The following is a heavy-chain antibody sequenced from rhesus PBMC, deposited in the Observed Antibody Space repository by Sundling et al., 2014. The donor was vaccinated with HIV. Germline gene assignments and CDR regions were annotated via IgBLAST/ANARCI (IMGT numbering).Heavy chain of an antibody. CDR2: ISSASSYI. V-gene: IGHV3-136*01. D-gene: IGHD2-39*02. J-gene: IGHJ4*01. CDR3: TREVAMSATPFDY. CDR1: GFTFSSYG. Sequence: EVQLVESGGGLVQPGGSLRLSCAASGFTFSSYGMSWVRQAPGKGLEWVSSISSASSYIDYADSVKGRFTISRDNAKNSLSLQMNSLRAEDTAVYYCTREVAMSATPFDYWGQGVLVTVSS.